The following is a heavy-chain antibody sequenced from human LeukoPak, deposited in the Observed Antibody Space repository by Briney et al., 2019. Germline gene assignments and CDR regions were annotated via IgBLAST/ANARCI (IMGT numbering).Heavy chain of an antibody. CDR3: ARAARPRYYYYGMDV. V-gene: IGHV1-69*13. J-gene: IGHJ6*02. Sequence: ASVKVSCKASGYTFTSYDINWVRQAPGQGLEWMGGIIPIFGTANYAQKFQGRVTITADESTSTAYMELSSLRSEDTAVYYCARAARPRYYYYGMDVWGQGTTVTVSS. CDR1: GYTFTSYD. D-gene: IGHD6-6*01. CDR2: IIPIFGTA.